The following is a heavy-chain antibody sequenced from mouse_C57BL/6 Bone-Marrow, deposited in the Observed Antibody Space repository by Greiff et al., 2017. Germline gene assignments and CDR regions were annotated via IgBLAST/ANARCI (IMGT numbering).Heavy chain of an antibody. Sequence: QVTLKVSGPGILQPSQTLSLTCSFSGISLRTFGMGVGWIRQPSGKGLEGLAHFWWDDDKYYNPALKSRLTISKDTSKNQVFLKIPNVDTTDSATYYCARSYYGSSSWFAYWGQGTLVTVSA. V-gene: IGHV8-8*01. CDR1: GISLRTFGMG. J-gene: IGHJ3*01. CDR2: FWWDDDK. D-gene: IGHD1-1*01. CDR3: ARSYYGSSSWFAY.